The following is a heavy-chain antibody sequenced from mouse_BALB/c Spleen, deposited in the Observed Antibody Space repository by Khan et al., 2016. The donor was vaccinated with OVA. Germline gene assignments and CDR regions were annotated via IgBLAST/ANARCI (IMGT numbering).Heavy chain of an antibody. CDR3: ARLAYYYNSEGFAY. CDR2: ISSGGHYT. V-gene: IGHV5-6*01. CDR1: GFTFSTYG. D-gene: IGHD1-1*01. J-gene: IGHJ3*01. Sequence: EVQVVESGGDLVKPGGSLKLSCAVSGFTFSTYGMSWVRQTPDMRLEWVATISSGGHYTYYPDSVKGRFTISRDNAKNTLYLQMSSLKSEDTAIXYCARLAYYYNSEGFAYWGQGTLVTVSA.